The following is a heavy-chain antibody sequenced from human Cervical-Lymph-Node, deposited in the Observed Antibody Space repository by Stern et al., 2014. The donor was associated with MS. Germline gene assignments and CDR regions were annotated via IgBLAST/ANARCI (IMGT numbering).Heavy chain of an antibody. V-gene: IGHV3-21*06. D-gene: IGHD6-19*01. CDR3: ARNEAGQDYWFFDL. Sequence: EVQLEESGGGLVKPGGSLRLSCVGTGFRFTSYSMNWVRQAPGKGLEWVASISDTNTYIYYGDAVQGRFTISRDNAKNSLYLQMNSLRAEDTAVYYCARNEAGQDYWFFDLWGRGSLVTVSS. CDR1: GFRFTSYS. J-gene: IGHJ2*01. CDR2: ISDTNTYI.